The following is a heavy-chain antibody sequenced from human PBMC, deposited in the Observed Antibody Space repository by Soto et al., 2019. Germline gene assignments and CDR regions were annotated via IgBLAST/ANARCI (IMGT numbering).Heavy chain of an antibody. V-gene: IGHV3-48*03. CDR3: ARDKRAAVSCSGGSCFSEGYGMDV. J-gene: IGHJ6*02. Sequence: GGSLRLSCAASGFTFSSYEMNWVRQAPGKGLEWVSYISSSGSTIYYADSVKGRFTISRDNAKNSLYLQMNSLRAEDTAVYYCARDKRAAVSCSGGSCFSEGYGMDVWGQGTTVTVSS. D-gene: IGHD2-15*01. CDR1: GFTFSSYE. CDR2: ISSSGSTI.